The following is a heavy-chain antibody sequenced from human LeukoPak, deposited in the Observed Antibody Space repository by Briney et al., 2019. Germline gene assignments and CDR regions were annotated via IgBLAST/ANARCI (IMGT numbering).Heavy chain of an antibody. D-gene: IGHD7-27*01. CDR2: INHSGST. Sequence: KPSETLSLTCAVYGGSFSGYYWSWIRQPPGKGLEWIGEINHSGSTTYNPSLKSRVTISVDTSKNQFSLKLSSVTAADTAVYYCARDLSRNWGLDYWGQGTLVTVSS. J-gene: IGHJ4*02. CDR3: ARDLSRNWGLDY. CDR1: GGSFSGYY. V-gene: IGHV4-34*01.